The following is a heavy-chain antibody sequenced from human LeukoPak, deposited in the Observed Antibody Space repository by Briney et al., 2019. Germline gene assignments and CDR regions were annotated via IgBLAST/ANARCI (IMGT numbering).Heavy chain of an antibody. J-gene: IGHJ4*02. CDR1: GYTFTSYD. CDR2: INPNTGKA. V-gene: IGHV1-8*03. CDR3: AREGLTYCTSDCYYSFDS. Sequence: ASVKVSCKASGYTFTSYDINWMRQATGQEPEWMGYINPNTGKAGYAQKFQGRVTITRDTSINTVYMELSSLRSEDTAVYYCAREGLTYCTSDCYYSFDSWGQGTLVTVSS. D-gene: IGHD2-21*02.